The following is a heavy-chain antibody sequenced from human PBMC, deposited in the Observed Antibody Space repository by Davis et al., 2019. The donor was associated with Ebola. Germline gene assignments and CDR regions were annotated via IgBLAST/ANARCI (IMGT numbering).Heavy chain of an antibody. CDR1: GDSVSSGG. CDR2: TYYSSKWFN. CDR3: VRGWGRTGMGV. D-gene: IGHD1-26*01. J-gene: IGHJ6*02. Sequence: PSETLSLTCVISGDSVSSGGWNWIRQSPSRGLEWLGRTYYSSKWFNDYAVSVKSRITINPDTSKNQFSLQLSSVTPEDTAVYYCVRGWGRTGMGVWGQGTTVNVSS. V-gene: IGHV6-1*01.